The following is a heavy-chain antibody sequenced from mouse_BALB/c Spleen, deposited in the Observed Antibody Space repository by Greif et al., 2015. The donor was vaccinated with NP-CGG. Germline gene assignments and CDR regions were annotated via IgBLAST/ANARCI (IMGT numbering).Heavy chain of an antibody. J-gene: IGHJ1*01. D-gene: IGHD1-1*01. CDR2: INPGSGGT. V-gene: IGHV1-54*01. CDR1: GYAFTNYL. CDR3: ARSSPLRNWYFDV. Sequence: QVQLKQSGAELVRPGTSVKVSCKASGYAFTNYLIEWVKQRPGQGLEWIGVINPGSGGTNYNEKFKGKATLTADKSSSTAYMQLSSLTSDDSAVYFCARSSPLRNWYFDVWGAGTTVTVSS.